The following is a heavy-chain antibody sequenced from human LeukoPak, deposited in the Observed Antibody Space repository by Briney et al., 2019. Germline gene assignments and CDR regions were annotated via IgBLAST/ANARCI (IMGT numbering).Heavy chain of an antibody. D-gene: IGHD1-26*01. CDR2: ISWNGGSI. V-gene: IGHV3-9*01. CDR1: GFTFDDYA. CDR3: AKDRGAGSGFFDY. J-gene: IGHJ4*02. Sequence: GRSLRLSCAASGFTFDDYAMHWVRHAPGKGLEWVSGISWNGGSIGYADSMKGRFTISRDNAKNSLYLQMNSLKPEDTALYYCAKDRGAGSGFFDYWGQGALVTVSS.